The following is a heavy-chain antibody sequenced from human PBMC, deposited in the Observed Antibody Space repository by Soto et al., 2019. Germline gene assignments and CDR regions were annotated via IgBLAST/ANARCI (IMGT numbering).Heavy chain of an antibody. V-gene: IGHV3-7*01. CDR1: GFTFSSHW. Sequence: DVQLVESGGGLVQPGGSLRLSCAASGFTFSSHWMSWVHQAPGKGLEWVANIKQDGSAKYYVDSVKGRFTISRDNAKNSLSLQMNSLRAEDTAVYYCTRERLDSWGQGTLVIVSS. J-gene: IGHJ5*01. CDR2: IKQDGSAK. CDR3: TRERLDS.